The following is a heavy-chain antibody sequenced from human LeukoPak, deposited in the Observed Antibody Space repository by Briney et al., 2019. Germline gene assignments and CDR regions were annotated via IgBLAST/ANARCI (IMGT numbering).Heavy chain of an antibody. Sequence: SETLSLTCAVYGGSFSGYYWSWIRQPPGKGLEWIGEVNHSGSTNYNPSLKSRVTISVDTSKNQFSLKLSSVTAADTAVYYCARGVPATVFDYWGQGTLVTVSS. V-gene: IGHV4-34*01. J-gene: IGHJ4*02. CDR1: GGSFSGYY. CDR3: ARGVPATVFDY. D-gene: IGHD2-2*01. CDR2: VNHSGST.